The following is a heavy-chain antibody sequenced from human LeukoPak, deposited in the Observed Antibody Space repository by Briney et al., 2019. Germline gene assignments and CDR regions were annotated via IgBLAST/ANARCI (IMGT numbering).Heavy chain of an antibody. Sequence: GGSLRLSCAASGFTVSSNYMSWVRQAPGKGLEWASVIYSGGSTYYADSVKGRFTISRDNSKNTLYLQMNSLRAEDTAVYYCARDSYYDFWSGYFTRPNYYYYYMDVWGKGTTVTVSS. CDR3: ARDSYYDFWSGYFTRPNYYYYYMDV. CDR1: GFTVSSNY. V-gene: IGHV3-66*02. CDR2: IYSGGST. J-gene: IGHJ6*03. D-gene: IGHD3-3*01.